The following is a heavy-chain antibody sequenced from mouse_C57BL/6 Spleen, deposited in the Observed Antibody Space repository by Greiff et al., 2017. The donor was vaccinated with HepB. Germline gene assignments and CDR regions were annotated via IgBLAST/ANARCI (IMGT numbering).Heavy chain of an antibody. CDR2: ISDGGSYT. CDR1: GFTFSSYA. Sequence: EVKLMESGGGLVKPGGSLKLSCAASGFTFSSYAMSWVRQTPEKRLEWVATISDGGSYTYYPDNVKGRFTISRDNAKNNLYLQMSHLKSEDTAMYYCARRSTTVDWYFDVWGTGTTVTVSS. V-gene: IGHV5-4*03. D-gene: IGHD1-1*01. CDR3: ARRSTTVDWYFDV. J-gene: IGHJ1*03.